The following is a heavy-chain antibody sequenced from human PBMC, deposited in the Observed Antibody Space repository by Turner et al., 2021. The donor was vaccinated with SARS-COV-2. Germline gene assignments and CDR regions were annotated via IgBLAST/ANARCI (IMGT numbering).Heavy chain of an antibody. D-gene: IGHD6-13*01. CDR2: IYYSGST. Sequence: QLQLQESGPGLVKPSETLSLTCTVSGGSISSSSYYWGWIRQPPGKGLEWIGSIYYSGSTYYNLSLKSRVTISVDTSKNQFSLKLSSVTAADTAVYYCATSTVAGTELNYYGMDVWGQGTTVTVSS. V-gene: IGHV4-39*01. CDR3: ATSTVAGTELNYYGMDV. CDR1: GGSISSSSYY. J-gene: IGHJ6*02.